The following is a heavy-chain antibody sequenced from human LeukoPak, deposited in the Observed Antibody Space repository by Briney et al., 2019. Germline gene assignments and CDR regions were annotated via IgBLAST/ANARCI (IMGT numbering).Heavy chain of an antibody. CDR1: GYTFTSYY. V-gene: IGHV1-46*01. CDR2: INPSGGST. Sequence: ASVKVSCKASGYTFTSYYMHWVRRAPGQGLEWMGIINPSGGSTSYAQKFQGRVTMTRDTSTSTVYMELSSLRSEDTAVYYCARHRWNDVLEFDPWGQGTLVTVSS. CDR3: ARHRWNDVLEFDP. D-gene: IGHD1-1*01. J-gene: IGHJ5*02.